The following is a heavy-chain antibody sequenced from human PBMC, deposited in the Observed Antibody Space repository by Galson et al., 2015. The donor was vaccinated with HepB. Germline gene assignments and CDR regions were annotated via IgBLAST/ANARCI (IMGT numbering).Heavy chain of an antibody. CDR3: ARALTRLGSGSYLGY. Sequence: SVKVSCKAPGYTFTHYAMQWVRQAPGQRLEWMGWINAGNGNTKYSQKFQGRVTFTRDTSASTAYMEVSSLRSEDTAIYYCARALTRLGSGSYLGYWGQGTLVTVSS. J-gene: IGHJ4*02. CDR2: INAGNGNT. D-gene: IGHD3-10*01. CDR1: GYTFTHYA. V-gene: IGHV1-3*01.